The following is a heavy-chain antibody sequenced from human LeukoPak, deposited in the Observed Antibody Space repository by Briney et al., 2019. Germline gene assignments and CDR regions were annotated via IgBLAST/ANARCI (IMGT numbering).Heavy chain of an antibody. CDR2: INSDGSNT. CDR1: GFTFSSHW. J-gene: IGHJ4*02. Sequence: PGGSLRLSCAASGFTFSSHWMHWVRQVPGKGLVWVSRINSDGSNTSYGDSVKGRFTISRDNAKSTLYLQMHSLRVEDTAVYYCIRGPTYFDSWGQGTLVTVSS. V-gene: IGHV3-74*01. CDR3: IRGPTYFDS.